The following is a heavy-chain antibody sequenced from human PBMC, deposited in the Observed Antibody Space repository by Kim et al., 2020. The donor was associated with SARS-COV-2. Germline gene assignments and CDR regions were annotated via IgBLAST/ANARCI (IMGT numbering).Heavy chain of an antibody. J-gene: IGHJ6*02. CDR3: ASSGWSRPPNADYYYYYGMDV. D-gene: IGHD6-19*01. CDR2: IIPIFGTA. CDR1: GGTFSSYA. V-gene: IGHV1-69*13. Sequence: SVKVSCKASGGTFSSYAISWVRQAPGQGLEWMGGIIPIFGTANYAQKFQGKVTITADESTSTAYMELSSLRSEDTAVYYCASSGWSRPPNADYYYYYGMDVWGQGTTVTVSS.